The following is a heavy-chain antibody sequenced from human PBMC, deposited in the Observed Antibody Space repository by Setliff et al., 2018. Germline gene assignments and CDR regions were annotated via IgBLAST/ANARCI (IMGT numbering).Heavy chain of an antibody. D-gene: IGHD3-3*01. Sequence: PGESLKISCKGSGYSFISYWIGWVRQMPGKGLEWMGIIYPGDSDTRYSPSFQGQVTISADKSISTAYLQWSSLKASDTAMYYCARSQYRAIFGVYYYYYGMDVWGQGTTVTVS. CDR1: GYSFISYW. CDR2: IYPGDSDT. J-gene: IGHJ6*02. CDR3: ARSQYRAIFGVYYYYYGMDV. V-gene: IGHV5-51*01.